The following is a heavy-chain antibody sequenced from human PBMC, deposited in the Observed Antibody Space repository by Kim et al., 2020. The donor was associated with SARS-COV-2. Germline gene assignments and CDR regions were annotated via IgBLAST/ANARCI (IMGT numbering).Heavy chain of an antibody. CDR1: GYSFTSYW. V-gene: IGHV5-51*01. J-gene: IGHJ6*02. Sequence: GESLKISCKGSGYSFTSYWIGWVRQMPGKGLEWMGIIYPGDSDTRYSPSFQGQVTISADKSISTAYLQWSSLKASDTAMYYCARRPAVGIAAAGKSYYYGMDVWGQGTTVTVSS. CDR2: IYPGDSDT. CDR3: ARRPAVGIAAAGKSYYYGMDV. D-gene: IGHD6-13*01.